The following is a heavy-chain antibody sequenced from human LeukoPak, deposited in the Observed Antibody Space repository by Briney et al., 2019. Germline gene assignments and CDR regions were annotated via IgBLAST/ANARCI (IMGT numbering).Heavy chain of an antibody. D-gene: IGHD2-21*01. V-gene: IGHV3-30-3*01. CDR2: ISYDGSNK. Sequence: GGSLRLSCAASGFTFSSYAMHWVRQAPGKGLEWVAVISYDGSNKYYADSVKGRFTISRDNSKNTLYLQMNSLRAEDTAVYYCARGDFANYFDYWGQGTLVSVSS. J-gene: IGHJ4*02. CDR3: ARGDFANYFDY. CDR1: GFTFSSYA.